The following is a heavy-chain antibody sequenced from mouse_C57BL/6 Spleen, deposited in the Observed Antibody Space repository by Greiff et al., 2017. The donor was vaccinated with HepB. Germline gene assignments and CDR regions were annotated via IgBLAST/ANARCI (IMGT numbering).Heavy chain of an antibody. CDR1: GYTFTSYW. CDR2: INPSSGYT. CDR3: ARENLLRSYFDY. J-gene: IGHJ2*01. V-gene: IGHV1-7*01. D-gene: IGHD1-1*01. Sequence: QVHVKQSGAELAKPGASVKLSCKASGYTFTSYWMHWVKQRPGQGLEWIGYINPSSGYTKYNQKFKDKATLTADKSSSTAYMQLSSLTYEDSAVYYCARENLLRSYFDYWGQGTTLTVSS.